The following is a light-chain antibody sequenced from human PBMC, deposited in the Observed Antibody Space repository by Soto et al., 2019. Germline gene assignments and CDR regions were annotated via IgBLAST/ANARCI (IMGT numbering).Light chain of an antibody. CDR2: DSS. CDR1: QSVGSS. CDR3: QHYVERSPIT. J-gene: IGKJ5*01. Sequence: EIVLTQSPATLSLSPGERATLSCRASQSVGSSLSWYQQKPGQPPRLLIYDSSTRATGFPDRFSGSGSGTDFTLTISRLEPEDFALYYCQHYVERSPITFGQGTRLEIK. V-gene: IGKV3-11*01.